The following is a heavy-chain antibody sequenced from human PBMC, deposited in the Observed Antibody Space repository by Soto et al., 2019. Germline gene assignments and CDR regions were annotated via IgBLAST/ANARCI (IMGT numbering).Heavy chain of an antibody. CDR3: AFDF. J-gene: IGHJ4*02. CDR1: GFTFSFYA. CDR2: ISGSGDST. Sequence: EVQLLESGGGLVQPGGSLRLSCAASGFTFSFYAMTWVRQAPGKGLEWVSIISGSGDSTLYADSVKGRFTISRDNSKNTLFIQMNSLRVEDTAVYYCAFDFWGQGTLVTVSS. V-gene: IGHV3-23*01.